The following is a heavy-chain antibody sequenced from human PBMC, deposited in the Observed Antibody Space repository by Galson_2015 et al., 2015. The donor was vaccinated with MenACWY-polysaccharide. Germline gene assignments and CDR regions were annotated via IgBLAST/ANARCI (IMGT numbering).Heavy chain of an antibody. CDR2: ISYDGSNK. V-gene: IGHV3-30*18. CDR1: GFSFSTYD. Sequence: SLRLSCAASGFSFSTYDIHWVRQAPGKGLEWVAVISYDGSNKYYADSVKGRFTISRDNSKNTPYLQMNSLRAEDTAVYYCAKGGQQLTRSTYYMDVWGKGTTVTVSS. D-gene: IGHD6-13*01. J-gene: IGHJ6*03. CDR3: AKGGQQLTRSTYYMDV.